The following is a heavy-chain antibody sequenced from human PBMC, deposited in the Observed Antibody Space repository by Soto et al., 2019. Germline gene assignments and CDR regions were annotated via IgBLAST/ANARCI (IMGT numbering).Heavy chain of an antibody. Sequence: PSETLSLTCAVSGGSISRSKWWSWVRQPPGKGLEWIGGIYSDESTSYNPSLKSRVTISVDKSKNQLSLKLTSVTAADTAIYYCASFCSSARGGGWYFDLWGRGTLVTVSS. V-gene: IGHV4-4*02. CDR2: IYSDEST. J-gene: IGHJ2*01. CDR1: GGSISRSKW. D-gene: IGHD2-2*01. CDR3: ASFCSSARGGGWYFDL.